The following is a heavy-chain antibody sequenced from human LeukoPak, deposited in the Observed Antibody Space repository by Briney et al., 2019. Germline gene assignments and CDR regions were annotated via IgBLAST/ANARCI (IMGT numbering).Heavy chain of an antibody. CDR2: ISTSGSTI. V-gene: IGHV3-48*04. CDR3: AREDGVRGVIPLYYYMDV. D-gene: IGHD3-10*01. CDR1: GFTFNIYG. J-gene: IGHJ6*03. Sequence: GGSLRLSCAASGFTFNIYGMGWVRQALGKGLEWVSYISTSGSTIYYADSVKGRFTISRDNAKNSLYLQMNSLRAEDTAVYYCAREDGVRGVIPLYYYMDVWGKGTTVTISS.